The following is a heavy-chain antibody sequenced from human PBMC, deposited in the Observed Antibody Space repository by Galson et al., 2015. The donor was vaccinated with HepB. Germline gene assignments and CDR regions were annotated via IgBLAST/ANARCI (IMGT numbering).Heavy chain of an antibody. V-gene: IGHV3-74*01. CDR1: GFTFSSHW. J-gene: IGHJ4*02. D-gene: IGHD1-20*01. CDR3: ARAGYNWNEHYFDY. CDR2: INSDGSST. Sequence: SLRLSCAASGFTFSSHWMNWVRQAPGKGLIWVSRINSDGSSTTYADSVQGRFTISRDNAKNTLYLHMNRLRAEDTAVYYCARAGYNWNEHYFDYWGPGTLVTVSS.